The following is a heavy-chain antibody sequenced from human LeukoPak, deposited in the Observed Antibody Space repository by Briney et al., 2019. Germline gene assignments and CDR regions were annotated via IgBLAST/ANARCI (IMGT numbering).Heavy chain of an antibody. CDR1: GSTVSSNY. CDR3: ASEITMTYYYYGMDV. J-gene: IGHJ6*02. D-gene: IGHD3-22*01. Sequence: GGSLRLSCAASGSTVSSNYMSWVRQAPGKGLEWVSVIYSGGSTYYADSVKGRFTISRDNSKNTLYLQMNSLRAEDTAVYYCASEITMTYYYYGMDVWGQGTTVTVSS. V-gene: IGHV3-53*01. CDR2: IYSGGST.